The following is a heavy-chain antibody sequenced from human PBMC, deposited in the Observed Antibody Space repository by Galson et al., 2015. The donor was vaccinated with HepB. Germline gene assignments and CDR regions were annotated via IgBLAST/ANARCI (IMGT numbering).Heavy chain of an antibody. D-gene: IGHD2-15*01. J-gene: IGHJ4*02. CDR3: AREGRVAITCFDY. CDR2: IWYDGSNQ. CDR1: GFTFSNYG. V-gene: IGHV3-33*01. Sequence: SLRLSCAASGFTFSNYGMHWVRQAPGKGLEWLAVIWYDGSNQYYADSVKGRFTISRDNSKSTLYLQVNSLRAEDTAVYYCAREGRVAITCFDYWGQGTLVTVSS.